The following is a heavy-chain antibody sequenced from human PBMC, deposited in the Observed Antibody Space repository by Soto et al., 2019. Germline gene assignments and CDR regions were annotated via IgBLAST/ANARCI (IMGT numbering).Heavy chain of an antibody. CDR1: GYTFTGYY. J-gene: IGHJ6*02. D-gene: IGHD3-22*01. CDR3: ARDRHERFHYYDSSGPYYGMDV. Sequence: QVQLVQSGAEVKKPGASVKVSCKASGYTFTGYYMHWVRQAPGQGLEWMGWINPNSGGTNYAQKFQGWVTMTRDTSISTAYMELSRLRSDDTAVYYCARDRHERFHYYDSSGPYYGMDVWGQGTTVTVSS. CDR2: INPNSGGT. V-gene: IGHV1-2*04.